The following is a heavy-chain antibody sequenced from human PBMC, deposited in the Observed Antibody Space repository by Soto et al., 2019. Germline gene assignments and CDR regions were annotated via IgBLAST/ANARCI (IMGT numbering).Heavy chain of an antibody. V-gene: IGHV1-2*02. Sequence: ASVKVSFKASGYTFTGYYMHWVRQAPGQGLEWMGWINPNSGGTNYAQKFQGRVTMTRDTSISTAYMELSRLRSDDTAVYYCASYYYDSSGYYPAGYWGQGTLVTVSS. CDR3: ASYYYDSSGYYPAGY. CDR1: GYTFTGYY. CDR2: INPNSGGT. D-gene: IGHD3-22*01. J-gene: IGHJ4*02.